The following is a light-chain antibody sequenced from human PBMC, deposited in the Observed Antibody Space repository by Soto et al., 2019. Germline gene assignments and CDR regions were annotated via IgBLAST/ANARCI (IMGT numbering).Light chain of an antibody. CDR1: QSISSY. J-gene: IGKJ4*01. CDR2: AAT. Sequence: DIQMTQSPSSLSASVGDRVTITCRASQSISSYLNWYQQKPGKAPKLLIYAATILQSGVPSRFSGSESGTDFSLTISSLQPEDFATYFCQQSSDFPLTFGGGTKVDI. CDR3: QQSSDFPLT. V-gene: IGKV1-39*01.